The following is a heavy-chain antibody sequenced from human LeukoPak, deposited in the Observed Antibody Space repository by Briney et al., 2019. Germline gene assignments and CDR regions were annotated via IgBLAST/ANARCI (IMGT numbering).Heavy chain of an antibody. CDR2: ISSSSNSI. CDR1: GFTFSSYS. J-gene: IGHJ6*03. Sequence: PGGSLRLSCAASGFTFSSYSMNWLRQAPGKGLEWFSSISSSSNSIYYADSVKGRFTISRDNAKNSLYLQMNSLRAEDTAVYYCARGRPSSGWYEIRQNYYMDVWGKGTTVTISS. CDR3: ARGRPSSGWYEIRQNYYMDV. D-gene: IGHD6-19*01. V-gene: IGHV3-21*01.